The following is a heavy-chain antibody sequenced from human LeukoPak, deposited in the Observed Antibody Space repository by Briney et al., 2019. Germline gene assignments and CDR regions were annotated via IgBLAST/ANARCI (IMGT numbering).Heavy chain of an antibody. CDR2: ISACNGNT. D-gene: IGHD3-10*01. CDR3: GYGSGSYAIDY. J-gene: IGHJ4*02. CDR1: GYTFTSYG. Sequence: ASVKVSCKASGYTFTSYGISWVRPAPGQGLEWMGWISACNGNTNYAQKFQGWVTMTRDTSISTAYMELSRLRSDDTAVYYCGYGSGSYAIDYWGQGTLVTVSS. V-gene: IGHV1-18*01.